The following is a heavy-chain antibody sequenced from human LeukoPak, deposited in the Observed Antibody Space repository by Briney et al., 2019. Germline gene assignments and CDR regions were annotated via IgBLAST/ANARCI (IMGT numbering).Heavy chain of an antibody. J-gene: IGHJ4*02. CDR3: ARDPLAGYSSV. Sequence: GGSLRLSCTVSGFTVSSNSMSWVRQAPGKGLEWVSVIYSGGSTYYADSVKGRFTISRDNSKNTLYLQMSSLRAEDTAVYYCARDPLAGYSSVWGQGTLVTVSS. CDR2: IYSGGST. D-gene: IGHD6-19*01. V-gene: IGHV3-53*01. CDR1: GFTVSSNS.